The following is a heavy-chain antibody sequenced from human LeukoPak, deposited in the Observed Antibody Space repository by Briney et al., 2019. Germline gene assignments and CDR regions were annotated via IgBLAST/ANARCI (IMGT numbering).Heavy chain of an antibody. CDR3: ARGPKAVAVS. J-gene: IGHJ5*02. D-gene: IGHD6-19*01. CDR1: GGSFSGYH. CDR2: INHSGST. Sequence: SETLSLTCAVYGGSFSGYHWSWIRQPPGKGLEWIGEINHSGSTNYNPSLKSRVTISVDTSKNQFSLKLSSVTAADTAVYYCARGPKAVAVSWGQGTLVTVSS. V-gene: IGHV4-34*01.